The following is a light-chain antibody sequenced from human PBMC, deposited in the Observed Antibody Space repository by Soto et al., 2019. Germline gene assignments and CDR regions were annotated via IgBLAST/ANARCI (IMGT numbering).Light chain of an antibody. CDR3: SSYTSSSTPGV. J-gene: IGLJ2*01. CDR2: EVS. CDR1: SCDVGGYNY. V-gene: IGLV2-14*01. Sequence: QSALTQPASVSGSPGQTVTISCTGTSCDVGGYNYVSWYQQHPGKAPKLIIYEVSNQPSGASNRFSGSSSGHTASPTICGLQDEDEADYYCSSYTSSSTPGVFGGGTKLTVL.